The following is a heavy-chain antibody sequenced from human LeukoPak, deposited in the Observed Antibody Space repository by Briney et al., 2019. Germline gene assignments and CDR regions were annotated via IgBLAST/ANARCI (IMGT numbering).Heavy chain of an antibody. Sequence: GGSLRLSCAASGFTVSSNYMTWVRQAAGKGLEWVSVIYSGGGTYDADSVKGRFTISRDNSKNTLYLQMNSLRAEDTAVYYCAMSGDVEYWGQGILVTVSS. J-gene: IGHJ4*02. V-gene: IGHV3-66*01. D-gene: IGHD3-10*01. CDR2: IYSGGGT. CDR1: GFTVSSNY. CDR3: AMSGDVEY.